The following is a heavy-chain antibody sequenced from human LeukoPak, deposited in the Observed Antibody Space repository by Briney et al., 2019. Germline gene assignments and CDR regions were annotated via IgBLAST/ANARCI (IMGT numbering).Heavy chain of an antibody. CDR1: GFKLRAFT. CDR2: FSRNGVTT. V-gene: IGHV3-43*01. D-gene: IGHD2-21*01. CDR3: AKEKDTIYFDL. J-gene: IGHJ3*01. Sequence: GGSLRPSCVGSGFKLRAFTMHWVRQAPGRGLEWVSLFSRNGVTTFYADSVRGRFTISRDNSENSVYLQMDSLTTEDTAVYYCAKEKDTIYFDLWGQGTLVTVSA.